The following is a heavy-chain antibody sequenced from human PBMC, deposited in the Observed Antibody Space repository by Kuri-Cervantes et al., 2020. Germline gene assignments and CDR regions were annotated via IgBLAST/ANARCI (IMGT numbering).Heavy chain of an antibody. CDR3: VGGRGWLPDY. CDR1: GFTFDDYA. V-gene: IGHV3-9*01. CDR2: ISWNSGSI. Sequence: SLKISCAASGFTFDDYAMHWVRQAPGKGLEWVSGISWNSGSIGYADSVKGRFTISRDNAKNSLYLQMNSLRAEDTAVYYCVGGRGWLPDYWGQGTLVTVSS. J-gene: IGHJ4*02. D-gene: IGHD6-19*01.